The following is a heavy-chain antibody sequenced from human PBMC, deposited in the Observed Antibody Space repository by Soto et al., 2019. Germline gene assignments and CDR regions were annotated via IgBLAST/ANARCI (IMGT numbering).Heavy chain of an antibody. CDR3: ARDSGDYYDSSGYVY. D-gene: IGHD3-22*01. CDR1: GGTFSSYA. Sequence: SVKVSCKASGGTFSSYAISWVRQAPGRGLEWMGGIIPIFGTANYAQKFQGRVTITADESTSTAYMELSSLRSEDTAVYYCARDSGDYYDSSGYVYWGQGTLVTVSS. V-gene: IGHV1-69*13. CDR2: IIPIFGTA. J-gene: IGHJ4*02.